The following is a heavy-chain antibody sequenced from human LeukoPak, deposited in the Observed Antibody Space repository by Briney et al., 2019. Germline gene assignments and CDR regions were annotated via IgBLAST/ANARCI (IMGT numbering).Heavy chain of an antibody. V-gene: IGHV1-8*01. Sequence: EASVTVSCTASGYTFTSYDINWVRQAPGQGLEWMGWMNPNSGNTGYAQKFQGRVTMTRNTSISTAYMELSSLRSEDTAVYYCARGRYYGSGSYSGDWFDPWGQGTLVTVSS. CDR3: ARGRYYGSGSYSGDWFDP. CDR1: GYTFTSYD. CDR2: MNPNSGNT. J-gene: IGHJ5*02. D-gene: IGHD3-10*01.